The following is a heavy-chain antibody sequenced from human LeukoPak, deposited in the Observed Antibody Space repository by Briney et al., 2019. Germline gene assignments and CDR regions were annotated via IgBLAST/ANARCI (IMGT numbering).Heavy chain of an antibody. CDR3: ARASGSYDY. J-gene: IGHJ4*02. V-gene: IGHV3-33*01. Sequence: PGGSLRLSCAASRFTFSIYGMHWVRQSPGKGLEWVAVIWNDGSNKYYADSVKGRFTISRDNSKNTLFLQMNSLRAEDTAVYYCARASGSYDYWGQGTLVTVSS. CDR2: IWNDGSNK. CDR1: RFTFSIYG. D-gene: IGHD1-26*01.